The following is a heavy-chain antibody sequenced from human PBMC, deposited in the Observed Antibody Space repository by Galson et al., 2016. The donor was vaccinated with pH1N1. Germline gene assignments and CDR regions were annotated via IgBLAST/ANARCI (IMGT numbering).Heavy chain of an antibody. J-gene: IGHJ4*02. CDR1: GFTFRSYA. CDR2: ISGGGTI. D-gene: IGHD6-19*01. Sequence: SLRLSCAVSGFTFRSYAMNWVRQAPGKGPEWVSVISGGGTIHYADSGRGRFTISRDNSKNTLYLQMNRLTAEDTAVYYCARPSSSWVPVAGFFSYWGQGTLVTVSS. CDR3: ARPSSSWVPVAGFFSY. V-gene: IGHV3-23*01.